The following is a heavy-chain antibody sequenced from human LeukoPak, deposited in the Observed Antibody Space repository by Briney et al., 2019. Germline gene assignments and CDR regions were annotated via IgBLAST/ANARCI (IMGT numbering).Heavy chain of an antibody. J-gene: IGHJ5*02. Sequence: ASVNVSCKASGYTSTSYYMHWVRQAPGQGLEWMGIINPSGGSTSYAQKFQGVVTMTRDMSTSTVYMELSSLRSEDTAVYYCARGIIVGATWGENYNCFDPWGQGTLVTVSS. V-gene: IGHV1-46*01. CDR2: INPSGGST. D-gene: IGHD1-26*01. CDR3: ARGIIVGATWGENYNCFDP. CDR1: GYTSTSYY.